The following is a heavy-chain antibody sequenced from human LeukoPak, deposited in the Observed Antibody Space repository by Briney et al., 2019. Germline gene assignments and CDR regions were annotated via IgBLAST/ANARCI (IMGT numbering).Heavy chain of an antibody. CDR1: GYTFTDYY. D-gene: IGHD6-19*01. V-gene: IGHV1-2*02. Sequence: GASVKVSCKASGYTFTDYYLHWVRQAPGQGLEWMGWINPNSGGTNYAQRFQGRVTMTRDTSISTAYMEVSSLRSDDTAVYSCARDSSGWYYDYWGQGTLATVSP. J-gene: IGHJ4*02. CDR3: ARDSSGWYYDY. CDR2: INPNSGGT.